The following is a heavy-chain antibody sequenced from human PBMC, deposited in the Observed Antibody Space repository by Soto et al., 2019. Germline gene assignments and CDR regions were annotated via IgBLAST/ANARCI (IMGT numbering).Heavy chain of an antibody. CDR2: INPNSGGT. J-gene: IGHJ4*02. CDR3: AREYYYDSSGPVPYFDY. Sequence: ASVKVSCKASGYTFTGYYMHWVRQAPGQGLEWMGWINPNSGGTNYAQKFQGWVTMTRDTSISTAYMELRSLRSDDTAVYYCAREYYYDSSGPVPYFDYWGQGTLVTVSS. D-gene: IGHD3-22*01. CDR1: GYTFTGYY. V-gene: IGHV1-2*04.